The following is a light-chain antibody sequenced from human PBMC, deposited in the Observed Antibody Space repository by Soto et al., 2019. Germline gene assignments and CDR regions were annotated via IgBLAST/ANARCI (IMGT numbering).Light chain of an antibody. J-gene: IGKJ1*01. V-gene: IGKV1-5*01. Sequence: DIQMTQSPSTLSAAVGDRVTITCRASQSFNSWVAWYQQKPGKAPKLLIYAAFSLETGVPSRFSGSGSGTEFTLTISSLQPDDFATYYCQQYNSFSLTFGQGTKVEIK. CDR2: AAF. CDR3: QQYNSFSLT. CDR1: QSFNSW.